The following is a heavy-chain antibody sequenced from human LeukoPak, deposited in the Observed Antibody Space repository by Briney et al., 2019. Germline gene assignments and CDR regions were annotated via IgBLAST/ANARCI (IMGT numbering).Heavy chain of an antibody. V-gene: IGHV1-18*01. J-gene: IGHJ6*02. CDR2: ISAYNGNT. D-gene: IGHD2-2*01. Sequence: SVQVSCQASGYAFTSYGISWVRQAPGQGLGWMGWISAYNGNTNYAQKLQGRVTITTDTSTSTAYMELRSLRPDDTAVYYCARDRGDIVVVPAAMRDYYYGMDVWGQGTTVTVSS. CDR3: ARDRGDIVVVPAAMRDYYYGMDV. CDR1: GYAFTSYG.